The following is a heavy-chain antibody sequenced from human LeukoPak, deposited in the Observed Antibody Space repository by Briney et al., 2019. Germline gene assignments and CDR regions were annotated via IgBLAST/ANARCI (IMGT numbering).Heavy chain of an antibody. Sequence: QTGGSLRLSCAASGFTFSSYAMNWVRQAPGKGLEWVSVISGSGGSTYYADSVKGRFTISRDNPKNTLYLQMNSLRAEDTAVYYCAKGSYQLLFNWFDPWGQGTLVTVSS. J-gene: IGHJ5*02. CDR3: AKGSYQLLFNWFDP. CDR1: GFTFSSYA. D-gene: IGHD2-2*01. V-gene: IGHV3-23*01. CDR2: ISGSGGST.